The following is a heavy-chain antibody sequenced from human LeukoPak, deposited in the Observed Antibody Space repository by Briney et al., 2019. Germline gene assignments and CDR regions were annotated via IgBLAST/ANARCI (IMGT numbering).Heavy chain of an antibody. J-gene: IGHJ4*02. CDR2: ISYDGSNK. CDR1: GFTFSSYR. V-gene: IGHV3-30-3*01. Sequence: GGSLRLSCAASGFTFSSYRMHWFRHAPVNGLDLFSAISYDGSNKYYADSVKGRFTISRDNPKNTLYLQMNSLRAEDTAAYYCARDYHYYDSSGYFIWGQGTLVTVSS. D-gene: IGHD3-22*01. CDR3: ARDYHYYDSSGYFI.